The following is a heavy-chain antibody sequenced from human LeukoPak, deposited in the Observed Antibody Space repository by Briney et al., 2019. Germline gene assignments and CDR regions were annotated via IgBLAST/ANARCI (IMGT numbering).Heavy chain of an antibody. CDR1: GGSISSYY. CDR3: ARGPPDLAYFDY. V-gene: IGHV4-34*01. J-gene: IGHJ4*02. Sequence: SETLSLTCTISGGSISSYYWSWIRQPPGKGLEWIGEINHSGSTNYNPSLKSRVTISVDTSKNQFSLKLSSVTAADTAVYYCARGPPDLAYFDYWGQGTLVTVSS. CDR2: INHSGST.